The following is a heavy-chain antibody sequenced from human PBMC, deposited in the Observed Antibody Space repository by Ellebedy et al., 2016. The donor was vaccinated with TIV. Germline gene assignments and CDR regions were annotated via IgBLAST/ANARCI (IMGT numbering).Heavy chain of an antibody. CDR1: GFIFSDYA. D-gene: IGHD3-22*01. CDR3: ATRGHSIGWFAD. V-gene: IGHV3-23*01. Sequence: GESLKISCATSGFIFSDYAISWVRQPPGRGLEWVSTISGRGESTFAADSVKGRFTTSRDFSNRTVYLQMNSLRVEDTAVYFCATRGHSIGWFADWGQGTLVTVSS. J-gene: IGHJ5*02. CDR2: ISGRGEST.